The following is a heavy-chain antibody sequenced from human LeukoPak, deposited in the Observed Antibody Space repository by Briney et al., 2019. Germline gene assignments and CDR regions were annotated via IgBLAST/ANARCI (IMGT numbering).Heavy chain of an antibody. Sequence: GGSLRLSCAASGFTFSSYAMHWVRQAPGKGLEWVAVISYDGSNKYYADSVKGRFTISRDNSKNTLYLQMNSLRAEDTAVYHCARDSGYCSGGSCYTVSDYWGQGTLVTVSS. V-gene: IGHV3-30-3*01. CDR1: GFTFSSYA. D-gene: IGHD2-15*01. CDR2: ISYDGSNK. J-gene: IGHJ4*02. CDR3: ARDSGYCSGGSCYTVSDY.